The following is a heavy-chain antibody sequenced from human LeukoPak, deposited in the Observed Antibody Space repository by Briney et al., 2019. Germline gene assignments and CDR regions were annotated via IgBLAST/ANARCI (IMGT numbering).Heavy chain of an antibody. V-gene: IGHV1-2*02. Sequence: ASVKVSCKASGYTFTGYYMHWVRQAPGQGLEWMGWINPNSGGTNYAQKFQGRVTMTRDTYISTAYMELRRLRSDDTAVYYCARDGYYDSSGYYSIFDYWGQGTLVTVSS. D-gene: IGHD3-22*01. CDR1: GYTFTGYY. CDR2: INPNSGGT. CDR3: ARDGYYDSSGYYSIFDY. J-gene: IGHJ4*02.